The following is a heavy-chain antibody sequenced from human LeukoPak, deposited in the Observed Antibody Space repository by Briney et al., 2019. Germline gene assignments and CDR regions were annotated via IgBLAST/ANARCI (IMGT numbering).Heavy chain of an antibody. CDR3: VRRNSRGYDGGEYFDY. CDR1: GVSIRSTNYS. J-gene: IGHJ4*02. Sequence: SETLSLTCTVSGVSIRSTNYSWGWIRQPPGKGLEWIGTFDYRGSTYYNPSLKSRVSISADRTKNQYSLKLTSMTAADTAVYFCVRRNSRGYDGGEYFDYWGQGTLVAVSS. CDR2: FDYRGST. D-gene: IGHD3-16*01. V-gene: IGHV4-39*01.